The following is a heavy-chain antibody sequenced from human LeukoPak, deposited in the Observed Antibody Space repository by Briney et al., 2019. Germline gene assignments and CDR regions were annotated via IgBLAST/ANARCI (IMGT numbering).Heavy chain of an antibody. CDR2: ICSGGST. CDR1: GFTVSSNY. V-gene: IGHV3-53*01. J-gene: IGHJ3*02. D-gene: IGHD2/OR15-2a*01. Sequence: PGGSLRLSCAASGFTVSSNYMSWVRQAPGKGLEWVSVICSGGSTYYADSVKGRFTISRDNSKNTLYLQMNSLRAEDTAVYYCARDGGPGIYAFDIWGQGTMVTVSS. CDR3: ARDGGPGIYAFDI.